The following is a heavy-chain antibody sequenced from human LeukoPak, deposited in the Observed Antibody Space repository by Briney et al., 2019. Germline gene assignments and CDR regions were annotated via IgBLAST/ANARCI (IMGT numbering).Heavy chain of an antibody. CDR1: GGTFSSYA. V-gene: IGHV1-69*13. D-gene: IGHD4-17*01. CDR3: AREQDYGDYWRSNAFDI. J-gene: IGHJ3*02. CDR2: IIPIFGTA. Sequence: GASVKVSCKASGGTFSSYAISWVRQAPGQGLEWMGGIIPIFGTANYAQKFQGRVMITADESTSTAYMELSSLRSEDTAVYYCAREQDYGDYWRSNAFDIWGQGTMVTVSS.